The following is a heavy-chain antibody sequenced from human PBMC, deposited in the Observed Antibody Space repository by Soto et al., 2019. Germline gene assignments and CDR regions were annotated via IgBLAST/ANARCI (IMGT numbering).Heavy chain of an antibody. CDR1: GFTFSSYW. V-gene: IGHV3-7*01. CDR3: ARDVVATIWYYFDY. J-gene: IGHJ4*02. CDR2: IKQDGSEK. Sequence: SLRLSCAASGFTFSSYWMSWVRQAPGKGLEWVANIKQDGSEKYYVDSVKGRFTISRDNAKNSLYLQMNSLRAEDTAVYYCARDVVATIWYYFDYWGQGTLVTVSS. D-gene: IGHD5-12*01.